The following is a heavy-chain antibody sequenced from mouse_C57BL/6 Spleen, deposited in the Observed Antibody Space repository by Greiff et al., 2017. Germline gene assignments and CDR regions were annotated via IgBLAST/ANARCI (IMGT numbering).Heavy chain of an antibody. V-gene: IGHV1-81*01. CDR2: IYPSSGNT. Sequence: QVQLQQSGAELARPGASVKLSCKASGYTFTSYGISWVKQRTGQGLEWIGEIYPSSGNTYYNEKFKGKATLTADTSSSTAYMELRSLTSEDSAVDFCARAGAAQATPWFAYWGQGTLGTVSA. J-gene: IGHJ3*01. CDR3: ARAGAAQATPWFAY. CDR1: GYTFTSYG. D-gene: IGHD3-2*02.